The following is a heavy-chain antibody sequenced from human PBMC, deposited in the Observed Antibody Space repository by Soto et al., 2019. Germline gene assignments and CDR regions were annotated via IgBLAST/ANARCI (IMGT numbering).Heavy chain of an antibody. V-gene: IGHV2-70*01. CDR3: ARINERSGWLSPFDY. CDR2: IDWDDDK. J-gene: IGHJ4*02. CDR1: GFSLSTSGMC. Sequence: GSGPTLVNPTQTLTLTCTFSGFSLSTSGMCVSWIRQPPGKALEWLALIDWDDDKYYSTSLKTRLTISKDTSKNQVVLTMTNMDPVDTATYYCARINERSGWLSPFDYWGQGTLVTVSS. D-gene: IGHD6-19*01.